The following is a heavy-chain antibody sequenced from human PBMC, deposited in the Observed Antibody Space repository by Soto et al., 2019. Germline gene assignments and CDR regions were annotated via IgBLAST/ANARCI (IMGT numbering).Heavy chain of an antibody. Sequence: GGSLRLSCAASGFTFSSYAMSWVRQAPGKGLEWVSAISGSGGSTYYADSVKGRFTISRDNSKNTLYLQMNSLRAEDTAVYYWASLQPPIMITFGGVIDLFDYWGQGTLVTVSS. J-gene: IGHJ4*02. CDR3: ASLQPPIMITFGGVIDLFDY. D-gene: IGHD3-16*02. V-gene: IGHV3-23*01. CDR1: GFTFSSYA. CDR2: ISGSGGST.